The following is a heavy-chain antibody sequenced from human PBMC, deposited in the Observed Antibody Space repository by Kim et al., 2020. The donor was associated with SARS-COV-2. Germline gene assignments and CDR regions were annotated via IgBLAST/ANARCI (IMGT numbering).Heavy chain of an antibody. J-gene: IGHJ3*02. CDR2: GSGGST. CDR3: AKGFDI. V-gene: IGHV3-23*01. Sequence: GSGGSTYYADSVKGRFTISRDNSKNTLYLQMNSLRAEDTAVYYCAKGFDIWGQGTMVTVSS.